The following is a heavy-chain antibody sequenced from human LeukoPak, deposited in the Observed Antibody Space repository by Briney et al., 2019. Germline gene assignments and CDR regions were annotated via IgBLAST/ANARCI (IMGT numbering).Heavy chain of an antibody. CDR3: ARHIRYPQYSSGWVFDY. CDR2: IYTSGST. Sequence: SETLSLTCTVSGGSISSYYWSWIRQPAGKGLEWIGRIYTSGSTNYNPSLKSRVTMSVGTSKDQFSLKLSSVSAADTAVYYCARHIRYPQYSSGWVFDYWGQGTLVTVSS. J-gene: IGHJ4*02. CDR1: GGSISSYY. D-gene: IGHD6-19*01. V-gene: IGHV4-4*07.